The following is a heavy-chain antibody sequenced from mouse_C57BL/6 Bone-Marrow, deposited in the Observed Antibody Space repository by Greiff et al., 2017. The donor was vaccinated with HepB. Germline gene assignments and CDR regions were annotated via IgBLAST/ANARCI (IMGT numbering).Heavy chain of an antibody. CDR2: IWGVGSK. CDR3: EYDTDSLSR. J-gene: IGHJ2*01. D-gene: IGHD2-14*01. V-gene: IGHV2-6*01. Sequence: VQLVESGPGLVAPSQSLSITCTVSGFSLTSYGVDWVRQSPGKGLEWLGVIWGVGSKNYNSALKSRLGISKDNSKSQVFLKMHSLQTEDTAMYCYEYDTDSLSRWGQGTTLTVSA. CDR1: GFSLTSYG.